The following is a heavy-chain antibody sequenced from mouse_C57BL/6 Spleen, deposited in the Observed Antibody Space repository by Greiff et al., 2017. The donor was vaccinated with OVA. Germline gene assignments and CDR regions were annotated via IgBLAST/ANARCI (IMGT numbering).Heavy chain of an antibody. CDR2: IYPGSGST. CDR3: ARYLTGYFDY. V-gene: IGHV1-55*01. J-gene: IGHJ2*01. D-gene: IGHD4-1*01. CDR1: GYTFTSYW. Sequence: VQLKQPGAELVKPGASVKMSCKASGYTFTSYWITWVKQRPGQGLEWIGDIYPGSGSTKYNEKFKSKATLTVDTSSSTAYMQLSSLTSEDSAVYYCARYLTGYFDYWGQGTTLTVSS.